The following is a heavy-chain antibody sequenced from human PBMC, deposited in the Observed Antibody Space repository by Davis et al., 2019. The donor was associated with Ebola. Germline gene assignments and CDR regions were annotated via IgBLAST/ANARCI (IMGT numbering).Heavy chain of an antibody. J-gene: IGHJ6*03. CDR1: GGTFSRYA. D-gene: IGHD3-3*01. V-gene: IGHV1-69*13. Sequence: SVKVSCKASGGTFSRYAISWVRQAPGQGPEWMGGIIPMFGTANYAQKFQGRVTITADESTSTAYMELSSLRSEDTAVYYCARGGRYDFWSGYWYYYMDVWGKGTTVTVSS. CDR2: IIPMFGTA. CDR3: ARGGRYDFWSGYWYYYMDV.